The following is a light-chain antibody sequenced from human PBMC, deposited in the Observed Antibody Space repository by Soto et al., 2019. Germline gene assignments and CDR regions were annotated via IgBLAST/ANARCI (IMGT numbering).Light chain of an antibody. CDR3: QQYNDWPRT. CDR2: GVS. CDR1: HSVSSN. Sequence: IVMKQSPATLSVSKWERATLSCMASHSVSSNVAWYQHKPGQAPRLLIYGVSTRATGIPARFSGSGSETEFTLIISSLQSEDFAVYYCQQYNDWPRTFGQGTKVDIK. V-gene: IGKV3-15*01. J-gene: IGKJ1*01.